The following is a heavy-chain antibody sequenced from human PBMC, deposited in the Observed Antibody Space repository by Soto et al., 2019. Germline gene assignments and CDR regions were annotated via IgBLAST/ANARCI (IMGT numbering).Heavy chain of an antibody. CDR3: GRAFTADPPRADY. CDR2: IYYSGGT. Sequence: QVQLQESGPGLVKPSQTLSLTCTVSGGSISSGDNYWSWIRQPPGKGLEWIGYIYYSGGTYYNPSLKSQISISIDTSKNQFSLNLSSVTAADTAVYYWGRAFTADPPRADYWGQGTLVTVSS. J-gene: IGHJ4*02. CDR1: GGSISSGDNY. V-gene: IGHV4-30-4*01.